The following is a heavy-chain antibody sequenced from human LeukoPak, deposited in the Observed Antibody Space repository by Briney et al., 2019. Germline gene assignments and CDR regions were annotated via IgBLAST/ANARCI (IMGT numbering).Heavy chain of an antibody. D-gene: IGHD3-22*01. Sequence: GGSLRLSCAASGFTFSSYWMHWVRQAPGKGLVWVSRINSDGSSTSYADSVKGRFTISRDNAKNTLYLQMNSLRAEDTAVYYCASLDYYDSSGYYYHAFDIWGQGTMVTVSS. CDR3: ASLDYYDSSGYYYHAFDI. CDR1: GFTFSSYW. CDR2: INSDGSST. V-gene: IGHV3-74*01. J-gene: IGHJ3*02.